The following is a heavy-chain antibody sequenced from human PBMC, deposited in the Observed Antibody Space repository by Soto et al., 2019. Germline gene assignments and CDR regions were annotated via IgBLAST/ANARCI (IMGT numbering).Heavy chain of an antibody. CDR2: ISSTTTYI. CDR3: ARESEDRTSNFDY. Sequence: EVQLVESGGGLVKPGGSLRLSCAASGFTFTRYSMNWVRQAPGKELEWDSSISSTTTYIYYGDSMKGRFTISRDNAKNSLYLELNSLRAEDTAVYYCARESEDRTSNFDYWGQGTLVTVSS. V-gene: IGHV3-21*06. CDR1: GFTFTRYS. J-gene: IGHJ4*02.